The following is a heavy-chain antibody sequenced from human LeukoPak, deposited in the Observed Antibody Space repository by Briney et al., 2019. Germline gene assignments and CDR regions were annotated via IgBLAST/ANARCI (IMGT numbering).Heavy chain of an antibody. CDR3: ATLGVTALDAFDI. J-gene: IGHJ3*02. CDR1: GFTFSSYS. CDR2: ISSSSSYI. D-gene: IGHD2-21*02. Sequence: PGGSLRLSCAASGFTFSSYSMNWVRQAPGKGLEWVSSISSSSSYIYYADSVKGRFTISRDNAKNSLYLQMNSLRAEDTAVYYCATLGVTALDAFDIWGQGTMVTVSS. V-gene: IGHV3-21*01.